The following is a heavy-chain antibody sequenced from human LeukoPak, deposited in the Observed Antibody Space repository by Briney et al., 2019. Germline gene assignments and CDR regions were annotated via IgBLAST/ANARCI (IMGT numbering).Heavy chain of an antibody. Sequence: PSETLSLTCTVSGGSISSYYWSWIRQPPGKGLEWIGYIYYSGSTNYNPSLKSRVTMSVDRSRNQFSLKLNSISAADTAVYYCARVRGLAWYFDLWGRGTLVTVSS. CDR3: ARVRGLAWYFDL. CDR2: IYYSGST. V-gene: IGHV4-59*12. D-gene: IGHD3-10*01. J-gene: IGHJ2*01. CDR1: GGSISSYY.